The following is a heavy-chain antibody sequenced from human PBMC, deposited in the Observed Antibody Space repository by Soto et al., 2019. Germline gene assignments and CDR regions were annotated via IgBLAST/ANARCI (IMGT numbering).Heavy chain of an antibody. CDR1: GFTFSSYA. CDR3: ARDSKRYCSSTSCQPPFYYYYGMDV. V-gene: IGHV3-30-3*01. Sequence: GGSLRLSCAASGFTFSSYAMHWVRQAPGKGLEWVAVISYDGSNKYYADSVKGRFTISRDNSKNTLYLQMNSLRAEDTAVYYCARDSKRYCSSTSCQPPFYYYYGMDVWGQGTTVTVSS. J-gene: IGHJ6*02. CDR2: ISYDGSNK. D-gene: IGHD2-2*01.